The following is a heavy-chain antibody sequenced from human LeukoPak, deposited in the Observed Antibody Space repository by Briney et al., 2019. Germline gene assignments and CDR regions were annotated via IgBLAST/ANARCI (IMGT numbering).Heavy chain of an antibody. Sequence: GGSLRLSCAASGYTFSTYWMHWVRQAPGKGLVWVSRINSDGSTTSYADSVKGRFTISRDNAKNTLYQHMNSLRAEDTAVYYCARDLRGIGDETAYWGQGTLVTVSS. CDR2: INSDGSTT. J-gene: IGHJ4*02. V-gene: IGHV3-74*01. CDR3: ARDLRGIGDETAY. CDR1: GYTFSTYW. D-gene: IGHD3-16*01.